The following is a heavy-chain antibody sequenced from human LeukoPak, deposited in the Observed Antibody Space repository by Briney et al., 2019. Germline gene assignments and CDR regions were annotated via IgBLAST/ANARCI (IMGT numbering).Heavy chain of an antibody. J-gene: IGHJ3*02. D-gene: IGHD1-1*01. Sequence: GGSLRLSCAGSGFSFRRFWMTWVRQAPGRGLEWVANINGDGDGKRYADSVKDRFTISRDNARSLVFLQIHSLRDEDTALYYCARDSSPDSATTYCDALDMWGQGTMVTVSS. CDR1: GFSFRRFW. CDR2: INGDGDGK. V-gene: IGHV3-7*01. CDR3: ARDSSPDSATTYCDALDM.